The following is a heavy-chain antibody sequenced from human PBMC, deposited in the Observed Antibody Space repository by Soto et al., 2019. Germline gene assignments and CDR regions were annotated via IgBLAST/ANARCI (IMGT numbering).Heavy chain of an antibody. J-gene: IGHJ5*02. V-gene: IGHV4-39*01. CDR3: ATSNWFDP. Sequence: SETLSLTCTVSGGSISSRGYYWGWIRQPPGKGLEWIGTIYYSGSTYYNPSLKSRVTISEDTSKKQYSLKLSSGTAADTAVYYCATSNWFDPWGQGTLVTVS. CDR1: GGSISSRGYY. CDR2: IYYSGST.